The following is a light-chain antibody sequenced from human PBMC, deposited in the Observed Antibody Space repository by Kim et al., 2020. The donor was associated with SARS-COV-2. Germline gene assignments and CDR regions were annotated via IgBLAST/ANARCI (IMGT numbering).Light chain of an antibody. CDR2: LGS. CDR3: MQALQTPYT. V-gene: IGKV2-28*01. J-gene: IGKJ2*01. Sequence: IVMTQSPLSLPVTPGEPASISCTSNHSLLHDNGNNYFDWYLQKPGQSPQVVVYLGSSRASGVPDRFSGSGSGTHFTLKISRVEAEDVGIYYCMQALQTPYTFGQGTKLEIK. CDR1: HSLLHDNGNNY.